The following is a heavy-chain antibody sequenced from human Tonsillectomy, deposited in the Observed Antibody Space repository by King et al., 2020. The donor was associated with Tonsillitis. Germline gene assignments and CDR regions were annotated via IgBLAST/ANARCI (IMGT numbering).Heavy chain of an antibody. Sequence: VQLVESGAEVKKPGASVKVSCKASGYTFTSYGISWVRQAPGQGLEWMGWISAYNGNTNYAQKLQGRVTMTTDTSTSTAYMELRRLRSDDTAVYYWARVCYYDSSGYYYAPSFDYWGQGTLVTVSS. CDR1: GYTFTSYG. CDR3: ARVCYYDSSGYYYAPSFDY. CDR2: ISAYNGNT. V-gene: IGHV1-18*01. J-gene: IGHJ4*02. D-gene: IGHD3-22*01.